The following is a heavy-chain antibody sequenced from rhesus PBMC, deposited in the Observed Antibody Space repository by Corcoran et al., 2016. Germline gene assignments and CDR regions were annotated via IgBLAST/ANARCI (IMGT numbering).Heavy chain of an antibody. V-gene: IGHV6-1*01. CDR1: GASVSRTSPP. D-gene: IGHD1-14*01. J-gene: IGHJ4*01. CDR2: TYYRTKWYN. CDR3: ANGGSYFDY. Sequence: QVQLQESGPGLLKPSQTLSLTCAISGASVSRTSPPWHWLRPSPSRGLDWLGRTYYRTKWYNDYAKSVQNRITINPDTSKNQFSLKLNSVTAADTAVYYCANGGSYFDYWGQGVLVTVSS.